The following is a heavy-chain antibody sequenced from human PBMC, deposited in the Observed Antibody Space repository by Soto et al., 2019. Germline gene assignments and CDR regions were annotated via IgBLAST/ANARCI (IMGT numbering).Heavy chain of an antibody. V-gene: IGHV3-23*01. CDR2: ITGSGGTT. J-gene: IGHJ4*02. CDR1: GFTFSSYA. D-gene: IGHD3-10*01. CDR3: AKEGTNMVRGVIITHPIDY. Sequence: EVQLLESGGGLVQPGGSLRLSCAASGFTFSSYAMSCVRQAPGEGLEWVSAITGSGGTTYHADSVKGRFTIYRDNSKNTLYLQMNSLRAEDTAVYYCAKEGTNMVRGVIITHPIDYWGQGTLVTVSS.